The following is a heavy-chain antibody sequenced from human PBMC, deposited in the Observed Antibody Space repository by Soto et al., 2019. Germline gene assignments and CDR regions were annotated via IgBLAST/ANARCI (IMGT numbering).Heavy chain of an antibody. CDR1: GDSFTSYA. D-gene: IGHD6-13*01. Sequence: GASVDVCCTACGDSFTSYARHGVRQAPGQRLEWMGWINAGNGNTKYSQKFQGRVTITRDTSASTAYMELSSLRSEDTAVYYCAGGYSSFHCYFDRLGSGNLVTVSS. CDR2: INAGNGNT. J-gene: IGHJ2*01. CDR3: AGGYSSFHCYFDR. V-gene: IGHV1-3*01.